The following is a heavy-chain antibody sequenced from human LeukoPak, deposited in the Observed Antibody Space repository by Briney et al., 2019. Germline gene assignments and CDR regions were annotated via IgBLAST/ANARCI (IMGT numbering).Heavy chain of an antibody. V-gene: IGHV4-59*08. J-gene: IGHJ6*02. CDR1: GGSISSYY. CDR2: IYYSGST. CDR3: ARLVSRTLHYGMDV. D-gene: IGHD2-21*01. Sequence: SETLSLTCTVSGGSISSYYWSWIRQPPGKGLEWIGYIYYSGSTNYNPSLKSRVTISVDTSKNQFSLKLSSVTAADTAVYYCARLVSRTLHYGMDVWGQGTTVTVSS.